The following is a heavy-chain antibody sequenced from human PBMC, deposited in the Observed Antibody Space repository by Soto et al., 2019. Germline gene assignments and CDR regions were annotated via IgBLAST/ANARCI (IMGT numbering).Heavy chain of an antibody. J-gene: IGHJ4*02. V-gene: IGHV4-39*01. CDR1: GGSLSSSSYY. CDR2: IYYSGST. CDR3: ARGRFLEWDHFDY. Sequence: ASDTLSLTCTVSGGSLSSSSYYWGWIRQPPGKGLEWIGSIYYSGSTYYNPSLKSRVTISVDTSKNQFSLKLSSVTAADTAVYYCARGRFLEWDHFDYWGQGTLVTVSS. D-gene: IGHD3-3*01.